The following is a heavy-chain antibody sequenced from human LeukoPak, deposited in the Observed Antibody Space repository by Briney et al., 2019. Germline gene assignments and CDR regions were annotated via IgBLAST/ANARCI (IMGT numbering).Heavy chain of an antibody. V-gene: IGHV3-21*01. D-gene: IGHD4-23*01. J-gene: IGHJ4*02. CDR1: GFTFSSYT. Sequence: GGSLRLSCAASGFTFSSYTMNWVRQAPGKGLEWVSSISTSSSYIYYGDSVKGRFTISRDNARNSLYLQMNSLRAEDTAVYYCARDYGGSSPFDYWGQGTLVTVSS. CDR3: ARDYGGSSPFDY. CDR2: ISTSSSYI.